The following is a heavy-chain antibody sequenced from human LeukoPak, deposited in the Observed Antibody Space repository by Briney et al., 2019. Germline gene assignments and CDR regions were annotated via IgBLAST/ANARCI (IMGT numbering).Heavy chain of an antibody. Sequence: SETLSLTCTVSGGSISSYYWSWLRQPAGKGLEWIGRIYTSGSTNYNPSLKSRVTMSVDTSKNQFSLKLSSVTAADTAVYYCARVSGSSNPYYYYYMDVWGKGTTVTVSS. J-gene: IGHJ6*03. V-gene: IGHV4-4*07. CDR1: GGSISSYY. CDR3: ARVSGSSNPYYYYYMDV. CDR2: IYTSGST. D-gene: IGHD6-19*01.